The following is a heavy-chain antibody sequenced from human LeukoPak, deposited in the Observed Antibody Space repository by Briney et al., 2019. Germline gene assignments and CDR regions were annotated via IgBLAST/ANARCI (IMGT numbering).Heavy chain of an antibody. CDR2: ISAYNGNT. V-gene: IGHV1-18*01. CDR1: GYTFTSYG. D-gene: IGHD4-17*01. CDR3: ARDDYGDYGFDGEFDP. Sequence: ASVKVSCKASGYTFTSYGISWVRQAPGQGLEWMGWISAYNGNTNYAQKLQGRVTMTTDTSTSTAYMELRSLRSDDTAVYYCARDDYGDYGFDGEFDPWGQGTLVTVSS. J-gene: IGHJ5*02.